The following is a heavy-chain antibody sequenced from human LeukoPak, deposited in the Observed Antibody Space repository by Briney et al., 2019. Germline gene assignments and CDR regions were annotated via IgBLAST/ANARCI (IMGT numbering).Heavy chain of an antibody. V-gene: IGHV1-58*01. D-gene: IGHD4/OR15-4a*01. Sequence: GTSVKVSCKASGFTFTSSAVQWVRQARGQRLEWIGWIVVGSGNTNYAQKFQERVTITRDMSTSTAYMELSSLRSEDTAVYYCAAVNDYEVGFDYWGQGTLVTVSS. CDR1: GFTFTSSA. J-gene: IGHJ4*02. CDR2: IVVGSGNT. CDR3: AAVNDYEVGFDY.